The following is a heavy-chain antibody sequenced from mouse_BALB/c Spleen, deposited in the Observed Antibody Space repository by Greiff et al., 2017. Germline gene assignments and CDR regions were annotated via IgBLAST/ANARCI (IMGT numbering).Heavy chain of an antibody. D-gene: IGHD1-2*01. CDR3: ARDEVTTAFYAMDY. Sequence: EVQVVESGGGLVKPGGSLKLSCAASGFTFSSYAMSWVRQSPEKRLEWVAEISSGGSYTYYPDTVTGRFTISRDNAKNTLYLEMSSLRSEDTAMYYCARDEVTTAFYAMDYWGQGTSVTVSS. V-gene: IGHV5-9-4*01. CDR2: ISSGGSYT. J-gene: IGHJ4*01. CDR1: GFTFSSYA.